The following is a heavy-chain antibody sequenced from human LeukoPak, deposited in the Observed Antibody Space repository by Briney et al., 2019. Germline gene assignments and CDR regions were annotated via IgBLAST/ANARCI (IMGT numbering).Heavy chain of an antibody. CDR1: GFSLSTSGMC. CDR2: IDWDDVK. CDR3: ARIGDYDILTGYYNFDY. J-gene: IGHJ4*02. V-gene: IGHV2-70*11. Sequence: QTLTLTCTFSGFSLSTSGMCVSWIRQPPGKALEWLARIDWDDVKYYSTSLKTRLTISKDTSKNQVVLTMTNMDPVDTATYYCARIGDYDILTGYYNFDYWGQGTLVTVSS. D-gene: IGHD3-9*01.